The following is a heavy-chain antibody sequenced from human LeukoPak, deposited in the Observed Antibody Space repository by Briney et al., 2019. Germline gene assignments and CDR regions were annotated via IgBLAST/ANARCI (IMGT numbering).Heavy chain of an antibody. V-gene: IGHV4-61*02. CDR1: GGSISSGSYY. D-gene: IGHD3-3*01. J-gene: IGHJ4*02. CDR2: IYTSGST. CDR3: AREISIFGVVMLDY. Sequence: SETLSLTCTVSGGSISSGSYYWSWIRQRAGRGLEWIGRIYTSGSTNYNPSLKSRVTISVDTSKNQFSLKLSSVTAADTAVYYCAREISIFGVVMLDYWGQGTLVTVSS.